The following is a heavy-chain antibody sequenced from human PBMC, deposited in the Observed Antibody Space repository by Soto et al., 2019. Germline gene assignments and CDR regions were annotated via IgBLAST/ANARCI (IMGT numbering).Heavy chain of an antibody. CDR3: AKDLSGSYRTYYYYGMDV. J-gene: IGHJ6*02. CDR1: GFTFSSYA. Sequence: GGSLRLSCAASGFTFSSYAMSWVRQAPGKGLEWVSAISGSGGSTYYADSVKGRFTISRDSSKNTLYLQMNSLRAEDTAVYYCAKDLSGSYRTYYYYGMDVWGQGTTVTVSS. V-gene: IGHV3-23*01. CDR2: ISGSGGST. D-gene: IGHD1-26*01.